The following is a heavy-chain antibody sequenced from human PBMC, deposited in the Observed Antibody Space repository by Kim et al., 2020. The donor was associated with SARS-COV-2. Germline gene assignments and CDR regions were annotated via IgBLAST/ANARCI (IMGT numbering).Heavy chain of an antibody. J-gene: IGHJ6*02. CDR2: ISNSGGNT. V-gene: IGHV3-23*01. D-gene: IGHD1-1*01. Sequence: GGSLRLSCAASGFTFSTYGMSWVRQAPGKGLEAVSVISNSGGNTYATYSVKGRFNISRDNSRNKLYLQMNSLTAEDTAIYYCAKSQTGGDLNVMDVWGQGTTVTVSS. CDR1: GFTFSTYG. CDR3: AKSQTGGDLNVMDV.